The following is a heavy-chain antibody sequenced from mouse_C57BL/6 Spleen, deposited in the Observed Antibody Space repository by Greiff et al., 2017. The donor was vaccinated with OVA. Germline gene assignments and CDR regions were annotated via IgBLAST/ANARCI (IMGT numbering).Heavy chain of an antibody. D-gene: IGHD3-2*02. CDR2: IWSGGST. V-gene: IGHV2-2*01. CDR3: ARSRQLREGAMDY. J-gene: IGHJ4*01. CDR1: GFSLTSYG. Sequence: VKLMESGPGLVQPSQSLSITCTVSGFSLTSYGVHWVRQSPGKGLEWLGVIWSGGSTDYNAAFISRLSISKDNSKSQVFFKMNSLQADDTAIYYCARSRQLREGAMDYWGQGTSVTVSS.